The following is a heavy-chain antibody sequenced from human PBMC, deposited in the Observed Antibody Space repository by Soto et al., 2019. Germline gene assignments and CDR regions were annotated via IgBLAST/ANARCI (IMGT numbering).Heavy chain of an antibody. D-gene: IGHD2-21*01. CDR2: ISSSSSYI. CDR3: ARVGQVGMGQYYYYGMDV. Sequence: GGSLRRSCAASGFTFSSYSMNWVRQAPGKGLEWVSSISSSSSYIYYADSVKGRFTISRDNAKNSLYLQMNSLRAEDTAVYYCARVGQVGMGQYYYYGMDVWGQGTTVTVSS. V-gene: IGHV3-21*01. J-gene: IGHJ6*02. CDR1: GFTFSSYS.